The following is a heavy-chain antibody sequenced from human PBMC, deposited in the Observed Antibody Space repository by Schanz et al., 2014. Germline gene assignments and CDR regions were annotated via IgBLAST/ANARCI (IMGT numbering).Heavy chain of an antibody. J-gene: IGHJ4*02. CDR2: ISGGGGST. D-gene: IGHD2-2*01. Sequence: EVQLVESGGGLVQPGGSLRLSCAASGFTFSGYAMSWVRQAPGKGLEWVSSISGGGGSTRYGDSLRGRFYISRDNSKTTLYLQMSSLRGDDPAVYDCAKDGGCSSTNCHDFVVPELPFESWGQGTLVTVSS. CDR1: GFTFSGYA. CDR3: AKDGGCSSTNCHDFVVPELPFES. V-gene: IGHV3-23*04.